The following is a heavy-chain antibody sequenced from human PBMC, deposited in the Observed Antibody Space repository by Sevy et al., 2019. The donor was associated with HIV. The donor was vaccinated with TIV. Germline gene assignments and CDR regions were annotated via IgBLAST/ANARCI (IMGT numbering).Heavy chain of an antibody. CDR2: IIPISGRT. Sequence: ASVKVSCKAYAGSFSSYSINWVRQAPGQGLEWMGGIIPISGRTTYGENFEGRVASTADGSSRTASLELTNLRSDDTAVYYCAGFFHRSGDFSYWYFDVRGRGTPVTVSS. D-gene: IGHD3-3*01. J-gene: IGHJ2*01. CDR1: AGSFSSYS. V-gene: IGHV1-69*13. CDR3: AGFFHRSGDFSYWYFDV.